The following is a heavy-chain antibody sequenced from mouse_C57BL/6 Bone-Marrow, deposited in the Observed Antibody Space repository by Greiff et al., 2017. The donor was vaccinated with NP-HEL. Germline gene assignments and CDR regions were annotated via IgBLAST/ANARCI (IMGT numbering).Heavy chain of an antibody. J-gene: IGHJ1*03. CDR1: GFSLTSYG. V-gene: IGHV2-6*03. CDR2: IWSDGST. CDR3: ARSGGYYPYWYFDV. D-gene: IGHD2-3*01. Sequence: VHLVESGPGLVAPSQSLSITCTVSGFSLTSYGVHWVRQPPGKGLEWLVVIWSDGSTTYNSALKSRLSISKDNSKSQVFLKMNSLQTDDTAMYYCARSGGYYPYWYFDVWGTGTTVTVSS.